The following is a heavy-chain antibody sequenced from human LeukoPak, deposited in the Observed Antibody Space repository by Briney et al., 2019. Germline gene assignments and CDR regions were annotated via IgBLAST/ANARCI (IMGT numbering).Heavy chain of an antibody. CDR2: IYSGGST. V-gene: IGHV3-66*01. CDR3: ARDGDAYDSSGYLR. J-gene: IGHJ4*02. D-gene: IGHD3-22*01. Sequence: GGSLRLSCAASGFTVSSNYMNWVRQAPGKGLEWISVIYSGGSTYYADSVRGRFTISRDNSKNTLYLQMNSLRAEDTAVYYCARDGDAYDSSGYLRWGQGTLVTVSS. CDR1: GFTVSSNY.